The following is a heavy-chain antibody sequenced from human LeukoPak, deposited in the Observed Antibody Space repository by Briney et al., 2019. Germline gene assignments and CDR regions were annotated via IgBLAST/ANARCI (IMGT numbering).Heavy chain of an antibody. V-gene: IGHV1-2*02. J-gene: IGHJ1*01. CDR3: ARDSGGGYYYDSSGYYAEYFQH. CDR1: GYTFTGYY. CDR2: INPNSGGT. D-gene: IGHD3-22*01. Sequence: GASVKVSCKASGYTFTGYYIHWVRQAPGQGLEWMGWINPNSGGTNYAQKFQGRVTMTRDTSISTVYMELSRLRSDDTAVYYCARDSGGGYYYDSSGYYAEYFQHWGQGTLVTVSS.